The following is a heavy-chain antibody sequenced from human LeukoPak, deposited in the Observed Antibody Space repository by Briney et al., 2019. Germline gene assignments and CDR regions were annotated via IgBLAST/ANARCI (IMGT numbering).Heavy chain of an antibody. Sequence: SETLPLTCAVYGGAFSGYYWSWIRQPPGKGLEWIGEINHSGSTNYNPSLKSRVTISVDTSKNQFSLKLSSVTAADTAVYYCARGYNDYVWGSYRYTLPSYDYWGQGTLVTVSS. CDR3: ARGYNDYVWGSYRYTLPSYDY. D-gene: IGHD3-16*02. V-gene: IGHV4-34*01. J-gene: IGHJ4*02. CDR1: GGAFSGYY. CDR2: INHSGST.